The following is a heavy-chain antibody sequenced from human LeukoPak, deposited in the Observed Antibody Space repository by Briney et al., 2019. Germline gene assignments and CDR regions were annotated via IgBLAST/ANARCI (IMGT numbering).Heavy chain of an antibody. V-gene: IGHV3-33*01. Sequence: GRSLTLSCAASEFTFTTYGMHWVRQAPGKGLEWVAFIYYDGSNIYYADYVKGRFTISRDNSKNTLYLQMNSLRAEDTAVYYCARDSAWGSSWYSLWGQGTLVTVSS. D-gene: IGHD6-13*01. CDR3: ARDSAWGSSWYSL. CDR2: IYYDGSNI. J-gene: IGHJ4*02. CDR1: EFTFTTYG.